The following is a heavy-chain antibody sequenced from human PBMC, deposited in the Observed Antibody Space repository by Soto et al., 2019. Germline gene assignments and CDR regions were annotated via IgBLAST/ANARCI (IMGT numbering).Heavy chain of an antibody. CDR1: GGSIGSSNW. CDR3: ARGLRDGYNGLYFQH. V-gene: IGHV4-4*02. D-gene: IGHD5-12*01. Sequence: NLSLTCAFSGGSIGSSNWWSWVGQPPGKGLEWIGEIYHSGSTNYNPSLKSRVTISVDKSKNQFSLKLSSVTAADTAVYYCARGLRDGYNGLYFQHWGQGTLVTVSS. J-gene: IGHJ1*01. CDR2: IYHSGST.